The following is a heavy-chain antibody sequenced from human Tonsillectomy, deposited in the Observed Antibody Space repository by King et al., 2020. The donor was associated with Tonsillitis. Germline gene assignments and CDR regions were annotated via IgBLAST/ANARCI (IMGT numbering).Heavy chain of an antibody. D-gene: IGHD5-18*01. J-gene: IGHJ4*02. CDR3: TTLGYSYPFDY. CDR1: GFTFNDAW. Sequence: VQLVESGGGLVKPGGSLRLSCAASGFTFNDAWMNWVRQAPGKGLEWVGRIKSKIDGGTPDYAAPMKGRFTISRDDSKNTFYLQMNSLKIEDTAVYFCTTLGYSYPFDYWGQGTLVTVSS. V-gene: IGHV3-15*07. CDR2: IKSKIDGGTP.